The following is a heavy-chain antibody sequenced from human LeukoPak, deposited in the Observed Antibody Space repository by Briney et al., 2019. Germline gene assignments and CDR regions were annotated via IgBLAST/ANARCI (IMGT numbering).Heavy chain of an antibody. CDR3: ARDPYRNYGMDV. V-gene: IGHV3-7*04. J-gene: IGHJ6*02. Sequence: GGSLRLSCAASGFTFRNYWMNWARQAPGKGLEWVANIKQDGSEKNYVDSVKGRFTISRDNAKNSLYLQMSSLRAEDTAVYYCARDPYRNYGMDVWGQGTTVTVSS. D-gene: IGHD4-11*01. CDR1: GFTFRNYW. CDR2: IKQDGSEK.